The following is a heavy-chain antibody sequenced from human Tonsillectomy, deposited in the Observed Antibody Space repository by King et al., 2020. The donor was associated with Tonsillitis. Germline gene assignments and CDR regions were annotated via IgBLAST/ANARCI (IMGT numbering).Heavy chain of an antibody. CDR3: AKRHYYDSSGLRDWYFDL. D-gene: IGHD3-22*01. V-gene: IGHV3-23*04. CDR2: ISGNGGST. Sequence: VQLVESGGGLVQPGESLRLSCAASGFTFSSYGMSWVRQAPGKGLEWVSGISGNGGSTDYADSVKGRFTISRDNSKNTLFLQMNSLRAEDTAVYYCAKRHYYDSSGLRDWYFDLWGRGTLVTVSS. J-gene: IGHJ2*01. CDR1: GFTFSSYG.